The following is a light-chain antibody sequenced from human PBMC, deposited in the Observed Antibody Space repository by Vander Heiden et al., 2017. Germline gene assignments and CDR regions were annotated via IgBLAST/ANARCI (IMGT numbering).Light chain of an antibody. V-gene: IGLV3-19*01. Sequence: SSELTQAPAVSVALGQTVSITCPGDSLKTSSASWYQQKAGKAPRLVIFGKNNRPSGVPDRFAGSRSGNSASLTITAAQAEDEADYYCRSRDRSGKHLVFGEGTRLTVL. CDR3: RSRDRSGKHLV. CDR1: SLKTSS. J-gene: IGLJ3*02. CDR2: GKN.